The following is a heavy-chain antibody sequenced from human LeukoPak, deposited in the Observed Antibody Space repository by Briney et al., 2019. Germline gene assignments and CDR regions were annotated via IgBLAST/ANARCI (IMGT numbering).Heavy chain of an antibody. V-gene: IGHV4-38-2*01. D-gene: IGHD3-16*01. Sequence: SETLSLTCAVFGYSISSGYYWGWIRQPPGKGLEWIGSIYHSGSTYYNPSLKSRVTISVDTSKNQFSLKLSSVTAADTAVYYCARLFARNWFDPWGQGTLVTVSS. CDR3: ARLFARNWFDP. CDR1: GYSISSGYY. CDR2: IYHSGST. J-gene: IGHJ5*02.